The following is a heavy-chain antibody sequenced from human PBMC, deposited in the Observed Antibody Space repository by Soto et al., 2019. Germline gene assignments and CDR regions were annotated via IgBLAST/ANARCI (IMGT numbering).Heavy chain of an antibody. CDR3: AKARGDYSWFDS. CDR2: ISGSGTNT. CDR1: GFTFSSYA. D-gene: IGHD2-21*02. V-gene: IGHV3-23*01. Sequence: GSLRLSCAASGFTFSSYAMNCVRQAPGKGLEWVSTISGSGTNTYYADSVKGRFTISRDNSKNTLYLQMNSLRAEDTAIYYWAKARGDYSWFDSGGKGTLVPVS. J-gene: IGHJ5*01.